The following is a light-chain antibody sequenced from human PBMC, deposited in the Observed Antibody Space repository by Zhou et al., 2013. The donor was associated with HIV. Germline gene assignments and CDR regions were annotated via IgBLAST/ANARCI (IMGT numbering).Light chain of an antibody. CDR3: SSYTTSSTRVV. V-gene: IGLV2-11*01. J-gene: IGLJ2*01. Sequence: QSALTQPRSVSGSPGQSVAISCTGTSSDVGGYNYVSWYQHHPGKAPKIMIYDVNTRPSGVPDRFSGSKSGNTASLTISGLQAEDEANYYCSSYTTSSTRVVFGGGTKLTVL. CDR1: SSDVGGYNY. CDR2: DVN.